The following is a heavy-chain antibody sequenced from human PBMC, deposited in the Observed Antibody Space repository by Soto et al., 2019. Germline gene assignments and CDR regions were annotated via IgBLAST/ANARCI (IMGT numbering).Heavy chain of an antibody. CDR3: ASASYDSSGYYDAFDL. D-gene: IGHD3-22*01. Sequence: PGGSLRLSCVGSGFSFSTYGMNWVRQAPGKGLEWVANIKTDGRDRYYVDYVDSVKGRFTISRDNAKNSLYVQMDSLRVEVTAVYYCASASYDSSGYYDAFDLWGQGTMVTVSS. CDR2: IKTDGRDR. CDR1: GFSFSTYG. V-gene: IGHV3-7*01. J-gene: IGHJ3*01.